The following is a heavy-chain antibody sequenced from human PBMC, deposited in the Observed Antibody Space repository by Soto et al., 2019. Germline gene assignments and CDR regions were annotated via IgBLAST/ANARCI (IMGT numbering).Heavy chain of an antibody. J-gene: IGHJ4*02. CDR1: GGSISSGDYY. CDR3: ARENGPGTGADGTVY. D-gene: IGHD6-13*01. CDR2: IYYSGST. V-gene: IGHV4-30-4*01. Sequence: SETLSLTCTVSGGSISSGDYYWSWIRQPPGKGLEWIGYIYYSGSTYYNPSLKSRVTISVDTSKNQFSLKLSSVTAADTAVYYCARENGPGTGADGTVYWGPGTMVTVYS.